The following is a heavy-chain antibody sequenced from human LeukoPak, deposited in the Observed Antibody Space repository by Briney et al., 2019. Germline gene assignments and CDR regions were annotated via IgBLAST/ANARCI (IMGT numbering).Heavy chain of an antibody. CDR2: ISSSSSAI. D-gene: IGHD3-10*01. J-gene: IGHJ4*02. CDR3: ARSSPFGTYYYGSGSYYLFDY. V-gene: IGHV3-48*01. Sequence: GGSLRLSCVASGFTFSIYNMNWVRQAPGKGLEWVSYISSSSSAIYYADSVKGRFTISRDNAKNSLYLQMNSLRAEDTAVYYCARSSPFGTYYYGSGSYYLFDYWGQGTLVTVSS. CDR1: GFTFSIYN.